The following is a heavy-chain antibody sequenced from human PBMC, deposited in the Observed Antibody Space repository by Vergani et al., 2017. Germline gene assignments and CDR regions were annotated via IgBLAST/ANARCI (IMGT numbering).Heavy chain of an antibody. Sequence: QVQLPESGPGLVKPSQTLSLTCTVPGGPISSNGDYWSWIRQHPGKGLEWIGYIHYSGTTYHNPSLKSRRIISVDTSQNQFSLNLNSVTAADTAVYYCARGRQDSDGWCPYSFDSWGQGTLVTVSS. CDR1: GGPISSNGDY. J-gene: IGHJ4*02. CDR3: ARGRQDSDGWCPYSFDS. V-gene: IGHV4-31*03. CDR2: IHYSGTT. D-gene: IGHD6-19*01.